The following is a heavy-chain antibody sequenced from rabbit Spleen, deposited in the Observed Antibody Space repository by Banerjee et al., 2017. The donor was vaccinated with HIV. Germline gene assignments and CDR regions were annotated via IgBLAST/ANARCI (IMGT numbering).Heavy chain of an antibody. CDR3: ARVGGVGVYGYATL. CDR2: IGTAEGST. Sequence: LVESGGGLVQPGGSLKLSCKASGFDFSSYGINWVRQAPGKGLEWIGIIGTAEGSTYYASWVNGRFTISSHNAQNTLYLQVKSLTAADTATYFCARVGGVGVYGYATLWGQGTLVTVS. J-gene: IGHJ6*01. V-gene: IGHV1S47*01. CDR1: GFDFSSYG. D-gene: IGHD6-1*01.